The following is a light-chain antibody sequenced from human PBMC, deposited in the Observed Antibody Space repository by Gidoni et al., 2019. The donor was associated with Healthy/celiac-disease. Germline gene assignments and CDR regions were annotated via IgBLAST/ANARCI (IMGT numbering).Light chain of an antibody. J-gene: IGKJ1*01. CDR2: SAS. CDR3: QQYNNWSAT. V-gene: IGKV3-15*01. CDR1: QRVSSN. Sequence: EIAMTHPTATLSVSPGERATLSCRSSQRVSSNLAWYQQKPGQVPRLLIYSASTRATGIPARFSGSASGTEFTLPISSLQSEDFAVSYCQQYNNWSATFGQGTKVEIK.